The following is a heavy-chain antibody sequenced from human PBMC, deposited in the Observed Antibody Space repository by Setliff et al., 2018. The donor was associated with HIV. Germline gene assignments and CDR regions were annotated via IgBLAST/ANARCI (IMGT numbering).Heavy chain of an antibody. D-gene: IGHD1-26*01. CDR3: ARILVGVDDAFDI. Sequence: GASVKVFCKASGYTFTNYGISWVRQAPGQGLEWMGWISAYNGNTNYAQKLQDRVTMTTDTSTSTAYMELRSLRSDDTAVYYCARILVGVDDAFDIWGQGTMVTLSS. J-gene: IGHJ3*02. CDR1: GYTFTNYG. CDR2: ISAYNGNT. V-gene: IGHV1-18*01.